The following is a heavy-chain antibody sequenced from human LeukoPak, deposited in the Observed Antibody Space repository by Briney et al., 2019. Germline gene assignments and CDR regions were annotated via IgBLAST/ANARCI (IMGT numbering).Heavy chain of an antibody. V-gene: IGHV3-33*08. CDR3: AINGCYRGVCAFDV. CDR1: GFTFSSYG. J-gene: IGHJ3*01. D-gene: IGHD2-21*01. Sequence: GGSLRLSCAASGFTFSSYGMHWVRQAPGKGLEWVAVIWYGGSNKYYADSVKGRFTISRDNSKNTLYLQMNSLRAEDTAVYYCAINGCYRGVCAFDVWGQGTMVTVSS. CDR2: IWYGGSNK.